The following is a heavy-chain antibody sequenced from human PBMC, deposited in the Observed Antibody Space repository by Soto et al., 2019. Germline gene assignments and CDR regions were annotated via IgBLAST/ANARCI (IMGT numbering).Heavy chain of an antibody. V-gene: IGHV4-59*01. CDR3: SRVLDPGYSDY. CDR2: VHYSGST. Sequence: SETLSLTCTVSGGSISGYYWSWIRQPPGEGLEWIGNVHYSGSTNYNPSLKSRITISADTSKNQFSLNLSSVTAADTAIYYCSRVLDPGYSDYWGQGNLVTVS. J-gene: IGHJ4*02. CDR1: GGSISGYY.